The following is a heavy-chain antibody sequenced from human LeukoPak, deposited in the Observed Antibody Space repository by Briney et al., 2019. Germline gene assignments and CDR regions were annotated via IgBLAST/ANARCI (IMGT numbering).Heavy chain of an antibody. J-gene: IGHJ4*02. Sequence: PSETLSLTCTVSGGSISNYYWSCIRQPAGKGLEWIGRIYTGGGTNYNPSLKSRVTMSVSKNHFSLKLSSVTAADTAVYHCARSSRVAGGHYYFDYWGQGTLVTVSS. CDR1: GGSISNYY. CDR2: IYTGGGT. CDR3: ARSSRVAGGHYYFDY. D-gene: IGHD6-13*01. V-gene: IGHV4-4*07.